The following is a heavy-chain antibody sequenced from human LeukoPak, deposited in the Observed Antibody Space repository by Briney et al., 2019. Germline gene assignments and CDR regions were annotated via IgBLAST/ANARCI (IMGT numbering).Heavy chain of an antibody. Sequence: GGSLRLSCVGTGFTFTDYWMSWVRQAPGKGLEWVANIKEDGSETYYVDSVKGRFTISRDNAKNSLDLQMNSLRDEDTAVYYCARRKEVQTTFDYWGQGTLVTVSS. D-gene: IGHD4/OR15-4a*01. V-gene: IGHV3-7*01. CDR1: GFTFTDYW. J-gene: IGHJ4*02. CDR2: IKEDGSET. CDR3: ARRKEVQTTFDY.